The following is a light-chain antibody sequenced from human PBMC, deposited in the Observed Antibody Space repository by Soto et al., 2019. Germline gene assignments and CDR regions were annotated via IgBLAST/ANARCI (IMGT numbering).Light chain of an antibody. CDR1: SSNIGRNS. V-gene: IGLV1-44*01. J-gene: IGLJ1*01. CDR2: GNN. Sequence: QSVQTQAPSVSGTPGHRVTITCSGSSSNIGRNSVNWYQHLPGTAPKLLTHGNNHRPSGVPDRFSGSKSGTSASLAISGLQPEDEADYCCAAWDDSLNEYVFGDGTKVTVL. CDR3: AAWDDSLNEYV.